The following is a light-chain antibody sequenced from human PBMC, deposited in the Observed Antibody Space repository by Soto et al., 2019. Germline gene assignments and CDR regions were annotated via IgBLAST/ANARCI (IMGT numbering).Light chain of an antibody. J-gene: IGLJ1*01. CDR3: NSQTSSGIRV. V-gene: IGLV2-14*01. CDR1: MRDVGAYNL. Sequence: QSVLTQPASVSGSPGQSITISCAGTMRDVGAYNLVSWYQHHPGKAPKLIIYEVTYRPSGVSNRFSGSKSGYTASLTISGLQAEDEADYYCNSQTSSGIRVFGTGTKVTVL. CDR2: EVT.